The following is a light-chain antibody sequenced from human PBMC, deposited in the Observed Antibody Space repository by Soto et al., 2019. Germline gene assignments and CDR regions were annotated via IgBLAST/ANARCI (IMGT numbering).Light chain of an antibody. J-gene: IGKJ1*01. V-gene: IGKV1-8*01. Sequence: AIRMTQSPSSLSASAGDRVAIACRASQNVGRYLAWYQQKPGQAPKLLIYGASTLQSRVPSRFSGGGSVTDFTLTISCLQSEDFATYYCQHYKNYPWTFGQGTKVEIK. CDR1: QNVGRY. CDR3: QHYKNYPWT. CDR2: GAS.